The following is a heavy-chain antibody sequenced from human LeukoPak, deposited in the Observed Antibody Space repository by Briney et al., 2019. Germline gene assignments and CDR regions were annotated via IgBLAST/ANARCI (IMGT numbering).Heavy chain of an antibody. CDR1: GFTFNDYA. D-gene: IGHD6-19*01. V-gene: IGHV3-23*01. CDR2: ITGSGGST. Sequence: PGGSLRLSCAASGFTFNDYAMSWVRQAPGQWLEWVSTITGSGGSTYSADSVKGRFTISRDNSKNTLFLQMNSLRAEDTAVYYCAKSSSSSGWYGYFDDWGQGTLVTVSA. CDR3: AKSSSSSGWYGYFDD. J-gene: IGHJ4*02.